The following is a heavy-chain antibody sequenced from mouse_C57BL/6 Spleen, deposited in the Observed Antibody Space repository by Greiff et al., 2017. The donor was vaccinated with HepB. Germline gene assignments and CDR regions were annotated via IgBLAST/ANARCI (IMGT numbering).Heavy chain of an antibody. J-gene: IGHJ4*01. D-gene: IGHD2-2*01. Sequence: QVQLKESGPELVKPGASVKISCKASGYTFTDYYINWVKQRPGQGLEWIGWIFPGSGSTYYNEKFKGKATLTVDKSSSTAYMLLSSLTSEDSAVYFCARSEEWLRRRYYAMDYWGQGTSVTVSS. CDR1: GYTFTDYY. CDR3: ARSEEWLRRRYYAMDY. V-gene: IGHV1-75*01. CDR2: IFPGSGST.